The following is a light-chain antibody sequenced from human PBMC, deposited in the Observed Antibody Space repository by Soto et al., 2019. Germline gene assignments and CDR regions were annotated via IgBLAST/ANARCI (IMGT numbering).Light chain of an antibody. CDR1: QGISSW. Sequence: DIQMTQSPSSVSASVGDRVTITCRASQGISSWLAWHQQKPGKAPKLLIYSASSLQGGVPSRFSGSGSGTDFTLTISGLQPGDSATYYCQQYNSYSPTFGQGAKVDIK. CDR2: SAS. J-gene: IGKJ1*01. CDR3: QQYNSYSPT. V-gene: IGKV1D-16*01.